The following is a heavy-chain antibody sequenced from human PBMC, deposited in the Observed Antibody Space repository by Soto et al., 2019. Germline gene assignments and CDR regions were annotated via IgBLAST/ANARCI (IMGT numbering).Heavy chain of an antibody. CDR3: AREVLRFLEWLFTTMNMDV. D-gene: IGHD3-3*01. CDR2: IGTAGDT. J-gene: IGHJ6*03. V-gene: IGHV3-13*01. Sequence: GGSLRLSCAASGFTFSSYDMHWVRQATGKGLEWVSAIGTAGDTYYPGSVKGRFTISRENAKNSLYLQMNSLRAGDTAVYYCAREVLRFLEWLFTTMNMDVWGKGTTVTVSS. CDR1: GFTFSSYD.